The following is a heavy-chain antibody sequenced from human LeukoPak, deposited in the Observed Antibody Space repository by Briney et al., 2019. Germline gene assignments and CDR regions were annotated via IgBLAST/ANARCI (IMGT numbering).Heavy chain of an antibody. CDR3: ARDSASSSGWFDY. CDR1: GGTFSSYA. CDR2: IIPIFGTA. Sequence: ASVKVSCKASGGTFSSYAISWVRQAPGQGLEWMGGIIPIFGTANYAQKFQGRVTITADKSTSTAYMELSSLRSEDTAVYYCARDSASSSGWFDYWGQGTLVTVSS. V-gene: IGHV1-69*06. J-gene: IGHJ4*02. D-gene: IGHD6-19*01.